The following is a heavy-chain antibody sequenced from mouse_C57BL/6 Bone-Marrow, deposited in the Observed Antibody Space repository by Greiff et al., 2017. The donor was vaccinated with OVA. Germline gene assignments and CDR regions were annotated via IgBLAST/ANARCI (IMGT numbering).Heavy chain of an antibody. CDR3: ARDVNYDAMDY. CDR2: SRNKANDYTT. V-gene: IGHV7-1*01. CDR1: GFTFSDFY. J-gene: IGHJ4*01. Sequence: EVNVVESGGGLVQSGRSLRLSCATSGFTFSDFYMEWVRQAPGKGLEWIAASRNKANDYTTEYSASVKGRFIVSRDTSTIILYHQMNALRADDTAIYYCARDVNYDAMDYWGQGTSVTVSS.